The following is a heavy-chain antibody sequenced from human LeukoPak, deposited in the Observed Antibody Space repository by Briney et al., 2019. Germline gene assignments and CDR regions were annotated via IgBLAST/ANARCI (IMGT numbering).Heavy chain of an antibody. J-gene: IGHJ6*03. CDR3: ASLSGQYQLLPILYYYYMDV. CDR2: IIPIFGTA. CDR1: GGTFSSFA. V-gene: IGHV1-69*13. D-gene: IGHD2-2*01. Sequence: SVKVSCKASGGTFSSFAISWVRQAPGQGLEWMGGIIPIFGTANYAQKFQGRVTITADESTSTAYMELSSLRSEDTAVYYCASLSGQYQLLPILYYYYMDVWGKGTTVTVSS.